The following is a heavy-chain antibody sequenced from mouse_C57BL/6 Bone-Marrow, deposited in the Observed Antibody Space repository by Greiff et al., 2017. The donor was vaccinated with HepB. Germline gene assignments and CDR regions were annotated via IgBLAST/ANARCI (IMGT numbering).Heavy chain of an antibody. D-gene: IGHD2-4*01. J-gene: IGHJ3*01. CDR2: ISYDGSN. Sequence: VQLKESGPGLVKPSQSLSLTCSVTGYSITSSYYWNWIRQFPGNKLEWMGYISYDGSNNYNPSLKNRISITRDTSKNQFFLKLNSVTTEDTATYYCARDYYDYGFAYWGQGTLVTVSA. CDR3: ARDYYDYGFAY. V-gene: IGHV3-6*01. CDR1: GYSITSSYY.